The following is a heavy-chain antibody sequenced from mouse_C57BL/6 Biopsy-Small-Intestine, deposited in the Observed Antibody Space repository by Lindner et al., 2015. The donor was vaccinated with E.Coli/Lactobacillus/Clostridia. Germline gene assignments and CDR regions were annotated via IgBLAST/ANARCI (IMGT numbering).Heavy chain of an antibody. D-gene: IGHD2-3*01. CDR3: TRWLLGAMDV. V-gene: IGHV14-2*01. CDR1: GFNIKDYY. CDR2: IDPENGDT. J-gene: IGHJ4*01. Sequence: VQLQESGAELVKPGASVKLSCTASGFNIKDYYMHWVKQRTEQGLEWIGRIDPENGDTEYASKFQGKATITADTSSNTAYLQLSSLTSEDTAVYYCTRWLLGAMDVLGSRNLSHRLL.